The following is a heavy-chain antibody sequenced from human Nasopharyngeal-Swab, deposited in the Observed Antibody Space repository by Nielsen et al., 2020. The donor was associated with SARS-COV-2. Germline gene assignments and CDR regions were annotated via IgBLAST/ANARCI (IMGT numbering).Heavy chain of an antibody. D-gene: IGHD3-22*01. Sequence: WIRQPPGKGLEWVSDISGSGGSTYYADSVKGRLTISRDNSKNTLYLQMNSLRAEDTAVYYCANPYYYDSSGYDDYWGQGTLVTVSS. J-gene: IGHJ4*02. V-gene: IGHV3-23*01. CDR2: ISGSGGST. CDR3: ANPYYYDSSGYDDY.